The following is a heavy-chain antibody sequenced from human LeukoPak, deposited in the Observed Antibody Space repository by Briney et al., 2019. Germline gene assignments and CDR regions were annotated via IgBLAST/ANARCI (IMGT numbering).Heavy chain of an antibody. CDR3: AKAHPGFDY. J-gene: IGHJ4*02. V-gene: IGHV3-21*01. CDR2: IGTTSTFI. Sequence: GGSLRLSCAASGFTFTSYTMNWVRQAPGKGLEWVASIGTTSTFIHYTDSVKGRFTISRDNAQDSLFLQMNSLGAEDTAVYYCAKAHPGFDYWGQGVLVTVSS. CDR1: GFTFTSYT.